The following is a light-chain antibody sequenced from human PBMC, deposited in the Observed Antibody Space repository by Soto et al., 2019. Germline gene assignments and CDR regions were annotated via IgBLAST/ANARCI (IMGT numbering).Light chain of an antibody. J-gene: IGKJ1*01. CDR2: GAS. CDR1: QSVGHN. V-gene: IGKV3-15*01. Sequence: DIVMTQSPVTLSVSPGDRATLSCRASQSVGHNLAWFQQKPGQAPRLLIYGASAGATGIPDRFSGSGFGTEFTLNISSLQSEDLAVYYCQQYNNCPRTFGQGTKVEMK. CDR3: QQYNNCPRT.